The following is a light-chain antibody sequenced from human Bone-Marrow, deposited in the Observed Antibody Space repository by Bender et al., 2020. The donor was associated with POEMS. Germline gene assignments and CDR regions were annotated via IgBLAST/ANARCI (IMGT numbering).Light chain of an antibody. Sequence: QSALTQPASVSGSPGQSITISCTGTSSDVGAYNFVSWYQQLPGRAPKLMIYEVSKRPSGVSNRFSGSKSGNTASLTISGLQAEDEANYYCCSYAGSSTLVFGGGTKLTVL. CDR1: SSDVGAYNF. CDR2: EVS. V-gene: IGLV2-23*02. CDR3: CSYAGSSTLV. J-gene: IGLJ3*02.